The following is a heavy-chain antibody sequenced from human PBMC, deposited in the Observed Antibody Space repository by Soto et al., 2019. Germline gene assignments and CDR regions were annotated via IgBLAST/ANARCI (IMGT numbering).Heavy chain of an antibody. CDR2: ISSSSSYI. CDR1: GFTFSSYS. J-gene: IGHJ5*02. V-gene: IGHV3-21*01. Sequence: GGSLRLSCAASGFTFSSYSMNWVRQAPGKGLEWASSISSSSSYIYYADSVKGRFTISRDNAKNSLYLQMNSLRAEDTAVYYCARDPYGVVAENWFDPWGQGTLVTVSS. CDR3: ARDPYGVVAENWFDP. D-gene: IGHD2-15*01.